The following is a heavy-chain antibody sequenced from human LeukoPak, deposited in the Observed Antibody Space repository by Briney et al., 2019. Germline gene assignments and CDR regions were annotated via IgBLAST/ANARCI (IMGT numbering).Heavy chain of an antibody. J-gene: IGHJ4*02. Sequence: PSETLSLTCAVYGGSFSGYYWSWIRQPPGKGLEWIGYIYYSGITNYNPSLRSRVTISVDTSKNQFTLNLSSVTAADTALYYCARRDSSGYYGHWGQGTLVTVSS. D-gene: IGHD3-22*01. CDR1: GGSFSGYY. CDR2: IYYSGIT. CDR3: ARRDSSGYYGH. V-gene: IGHV4-59*08.